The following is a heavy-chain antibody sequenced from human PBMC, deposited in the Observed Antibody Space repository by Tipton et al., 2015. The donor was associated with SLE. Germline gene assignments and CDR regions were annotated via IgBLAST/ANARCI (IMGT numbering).Heavy chain of an antibody. V-gene: IGHV4-59*02. J-gene: IGHJ4*02. CDR3: ARDSTRWSF. CDR2: VYGTGNT. Sequence: GLVKPSETLSLTCTVSGASVRNHYWSWIRQSPGKGLEWIGYVYGTGNTDYNPSLKSRVTLSVDTSKNQFSLQLTSVTAADTAVYYCARDSTRWSFWGQGTLVTVSS. D-gene: IGHD2/OR15-2a*01. CDR1: GASVRNHY.